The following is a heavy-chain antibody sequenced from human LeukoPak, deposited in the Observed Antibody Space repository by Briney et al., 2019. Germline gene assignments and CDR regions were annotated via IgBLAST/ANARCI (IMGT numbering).Heavy chain of an antibody. J-gene: IGHJ5*02. CDR3: ARDYVSDIAAAAPNWFDP. D-gene: IGHD6-13*01. Sequence: PSETLSLTCTVSGGSISSGGYYWSWIRQPPGKGLEWIGYIYHSGSTYYNPSLKSRVTISVDRSKNQFSLKLSSVTAADTAVYYCARDYVSDIAAAAPNWFDPWGQGTLVTVSS. CDR2: IYHSGST. V-gene: IGHV4-30-2*01. CDR1: GGSISSGGYY.